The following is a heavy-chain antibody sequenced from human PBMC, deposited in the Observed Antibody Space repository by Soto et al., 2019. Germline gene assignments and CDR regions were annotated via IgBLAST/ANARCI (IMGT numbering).Heavy chain of an antibody. Sequence: GGSLRLSCAASGFTFSSYAMSWVRQAPGKGLEWVSAISGSGGSTYYADSVKGRFTISRDNSKNTLYLQMNSLRAEDTAVYYCAKDDRGSSGWYYFDYWGQGTLVTVSS. CDR2: ISGSGGST. V-gene: IGHV3-23*01. CDR3: AKDDRGSSGWYYFDY. CDR1: GFTFSSYA. J-gene: IGHJ4*02. D-gene: IGHD6-19*01.